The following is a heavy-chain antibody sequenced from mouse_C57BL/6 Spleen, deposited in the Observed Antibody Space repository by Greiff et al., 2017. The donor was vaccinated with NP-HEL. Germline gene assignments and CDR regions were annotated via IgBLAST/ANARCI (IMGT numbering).Heavy chain of an antibody. CDR1: GYTFTDYE. Sequence: VKLMESGAELVRPGASVTLSCKASGYTFTDYEMHWVKQTPVHGLEWIGAIDPETGGTAYNQKFKGKAILTADKSSSTAYMELRSLTSEDSAVYYCRSLYYGSSYGRYFDVWGTGTTVTVSS. D-gene: IGHD1-1*01. CDR2: IDPETGGT. J-gene: IGHJ1*03. CDR3: RSLYYGSSYGRYFDV. V-gene: IGHV1-15*01.